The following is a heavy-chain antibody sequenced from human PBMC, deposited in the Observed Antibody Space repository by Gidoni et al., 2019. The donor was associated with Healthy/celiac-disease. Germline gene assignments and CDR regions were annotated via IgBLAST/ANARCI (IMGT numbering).Heavy chain of an antibody. Sequence: EVQLVESGGGLVKPGGSLRLSCAASGFPFSSYSMHWVRQAPGKGLEWVSSISSSSSYIYYADSVKGRFTISRDNAKNSLYLQMNSLRAEDTAVYYCARDPGRMTTVTHGAFDIWGQGTMVTVSS. CDR1: GFPFSSYS. CDR2: ISSSSSYI. V-gene: IGHV3-21*01. D-gene: IGHD4-17*01. J-gene: IGHJ3*02. CDR3: ARDPGRMTTVTHGAFDI.